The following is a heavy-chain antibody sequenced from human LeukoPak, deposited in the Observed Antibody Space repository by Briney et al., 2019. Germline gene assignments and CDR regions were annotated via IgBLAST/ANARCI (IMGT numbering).Heavy chain of an antibody. D-gene: IGHD1-26*01. J-gene: IGHJ6*02. CDR3: ASCIVGATPSYYYGMDV. Sequence: PGGSLRLSCAASGFTFSSYGMHWVRQAPGKGLEWVAVISYDGSNKYYADSVKGRFTISRDNSKNTLYLQMNSLRAEDTAVYYCASCIVGATPSYYYGMDVWGQGTTVTVSS. CDR2: ISYDGSNK. V-gene: IGHV3-30*19. CDR1: GFTFSSYG.